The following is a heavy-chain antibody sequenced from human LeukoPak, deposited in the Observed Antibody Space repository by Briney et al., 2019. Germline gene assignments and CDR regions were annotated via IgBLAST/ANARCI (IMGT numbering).Heavy chain of an antibody. CDR1: GGSISSTSYH. D-gene: IGHD3-16*01. V-gene: IGHV4-39*01. CDR3: ASHDVGVGYALDY. J-gene: IGHJ4*02. CDR2: IYYSGST. Sequence: PSETLSLTCAVSGGSISSTSYHWACLRQPPGKGLEWIGNIYYSGSTCYNPSLRSRVTISVDTSKNQFSLKLSSVTAADTAVYYCASHDVGVGYALDYWGQGTLVTVSS.